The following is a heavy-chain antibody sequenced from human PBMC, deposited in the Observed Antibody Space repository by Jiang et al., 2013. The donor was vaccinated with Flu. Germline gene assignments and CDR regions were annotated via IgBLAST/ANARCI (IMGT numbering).Heavy chain of an antibody. CDR1: GYTFTGYY. CDR2: INPNSGGT. D-gene: IGHD6-19*01. J-gene: IGHJ4*02. CDR3: ATDIAVAGTGGDY. V-gene: IGHV1-2*02. Sequence: GAEVKKPGASVKVSCKASGYTFTGYYMHWVRQAPGQGLEWMGWINPNSGGTNYAQKFQGRVTMTRDTSISTAYMELSRLRSDDTAVYYCATDIAVAGTGGDYWGQGTLVTVSS.